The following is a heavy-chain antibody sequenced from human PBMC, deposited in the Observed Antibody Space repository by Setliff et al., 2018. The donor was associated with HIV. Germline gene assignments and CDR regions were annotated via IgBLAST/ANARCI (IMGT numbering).Heavy chain of an antibody. CDR3: ARDSGVATIRKSALDY. Sequence: GGSLRLSCAASGFTFRSHWMSWVRQAPGKGLEWVANIKQGGTENYSVDSVKGRFTISRDDAKNSLFLQMNSLRAEDTAMYYCARDSGVATIRKSALDYWGQGTLVTVSS. CDR2: IKQGGTEN. D-gene: IGHD5-12*01. J-gene: IGHJ4*02. CDR1: GFTFRSHW. V-gene: IGHV3-7*03.